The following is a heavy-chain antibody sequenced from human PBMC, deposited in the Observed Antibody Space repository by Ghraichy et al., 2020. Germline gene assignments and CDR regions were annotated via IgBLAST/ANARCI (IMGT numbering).Heavy chain of an antibody. CDR1: GFTFSSHA. CDR2: ISGNAANT. CDR3: APRGVSVDYAWGCFDY. Sequence: GGSLRLSCAASGFTFSSHAMGGVRQASGKGLEWVSAISGNAANTYYADSVNGRFTISRDNSKNTLYLQMNSLRAGDTAVYYCAPRGVSVDYAWGCFDYWGQGTLVTVSS. V-gene: IGHV3-23*01. D-gene: IGHD3-16*01. J-gene: IGHJ4*02.